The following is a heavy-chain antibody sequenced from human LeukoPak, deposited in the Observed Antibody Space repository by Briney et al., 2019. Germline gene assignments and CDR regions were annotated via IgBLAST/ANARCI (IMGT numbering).Heavy chain of an antibody. D-gene: IGHD2-2*01. CDR3: ARGPYCGSMSCPYWFDP. Sequence: ASVKVSCKASGYTFSNYDINWVRQATGQGLEWLGWMNPNSGNTGYAQKFQGRATMTRNTSISTAYMELSSLRSEDTAVYYCARGPYCGSMSCPYWFDPWGQGTLVTVSS. CDR2: MNPNSGNT. CDR1: GYTFSNYD. J-gene: IGHJ5*02. V-gene: IGHV1-8*01.